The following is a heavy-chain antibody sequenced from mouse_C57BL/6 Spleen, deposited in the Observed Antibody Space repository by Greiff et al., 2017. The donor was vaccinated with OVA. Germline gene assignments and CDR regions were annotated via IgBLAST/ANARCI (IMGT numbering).Heavy chain of an antibody. CDR3: RWICDGCYGDFDV. V-gene: IGHV1-83*01. CDR2: YPGSGNTY. Sequence: VQLQQSGPELVKPGASVKMSCKASGYTFTDYYMHWVKQKPGKGLEWIGEIYPGSGNTYYNEKFKGKATLTADTSSSTAYMQLSSPATEDSAGYFCARWICDGCYGDFDVWGTGTTVTVSS. J-gene: IGHJ1*03. D-gene: IGHD2-3*01. CDR1: YTFTDYYM.